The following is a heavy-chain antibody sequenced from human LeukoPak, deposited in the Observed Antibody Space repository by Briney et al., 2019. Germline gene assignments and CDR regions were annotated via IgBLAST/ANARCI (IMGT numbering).Heavy chain of an antibody. CDR3: AKDKRSYYYDSSGYYWTPERY. CDR1: GFTFSSYG. V-gene: IGHV3-30*18. CDR2: ISYDGSNK. D-gene: IGHD3-22*01. J-gene: IGHJ4*02. Sequence: PGRSLRLSCAASGFTFSSYGMHWVRQAPGKGLEWVAVISYDGSNKYYADSVKGRFTISRDNSKNTLYLQMNSLRAEDTAVYYCAKDKRSYYYDSSGYYWTPERYWGQGTLVTVSS.